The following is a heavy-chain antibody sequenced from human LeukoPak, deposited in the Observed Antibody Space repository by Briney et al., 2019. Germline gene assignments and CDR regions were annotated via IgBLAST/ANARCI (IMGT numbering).Heavy chain of an antibody. CDR3: ARVRSDLRYYYDSSGYSLDY. Sequence: SETLSLTCTVSGYSISGVYYWGWIRQPPGKGLEWIGSIYHSVSTYYNPSLKSRVTISVDTSKNQFSLKLSSVTAADTAVYYCARVRSDLRYYYDSSGYSLDYWGQGTLVTVSS. J-gene: IGHJ4*02. CDR1: GYSISGVYY. CDR2: IYHSVST. D-gene: IGHD3-22*01. V-gene: IGHV4-38-2*02.